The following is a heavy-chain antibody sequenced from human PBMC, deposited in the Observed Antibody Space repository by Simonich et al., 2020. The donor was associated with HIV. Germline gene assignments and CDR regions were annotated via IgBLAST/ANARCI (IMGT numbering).Heavy chain of an antibody. CDR1: GFTFSSSA. D-gene: IGHD3-10*01. J-gene: IGHJ4*02. CDR3: ASVRYGSGSYYSDY. CDR2: SVVGSGNT. Sequence: QMQLVQSGPEVKKPGTSVKVSCKASGFTFSSSAMQWVRQARGQRLEWIGWSVVGSGNTNYAQKFQERVTITRDMSTSTAYMELSSLRSEDTAVYYCASVRYGSGSYYSDYWGQGTLVTVSS. V-gene: IGHV1-58*02.